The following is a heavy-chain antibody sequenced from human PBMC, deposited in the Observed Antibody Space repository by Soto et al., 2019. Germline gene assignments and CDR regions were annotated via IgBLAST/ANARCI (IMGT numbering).Heavy chain of an antibody. V-gene: IGHV4-59*01. J-gene: IGHJ3*02. CDR2: IYYSGST. CDR3: ARDLYDSSGWASNDAFDS. Sequence: SETLSLTCTVSGGSISSYYWSWIRQPPGKGLEWIGYIYYSGSTNYNPSLKSRVTISVDTSKNQFSLKLSSVTAADTAVYYCARDLYDSSGWASNDAFDSWGPGTMVTVSS. CDR1: GGSISSYY. D-gene: IGHD3-22*01.